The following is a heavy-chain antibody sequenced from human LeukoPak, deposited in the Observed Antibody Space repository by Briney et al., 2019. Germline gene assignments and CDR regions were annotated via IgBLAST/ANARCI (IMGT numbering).Heavy chain of an antibody. CDR3: ARVLDYGDNPAFYY. J-gene: IGHJ4*02. D-gene: IGHD4-23*01. Sequence: ASVKVSCKASGGTFNSYAISWVRQAPGQGLEWMGGIIPIFGTANYAQKFQGRVTITADASTTTAYMEVSSLRSEDTAVYYCARVLDYGDNPAFYYWGQGTLVTVSS. CDR2: IIPIFGTA. CDR1: GGTFNSYA. V-gene: IGHV1-69*13.